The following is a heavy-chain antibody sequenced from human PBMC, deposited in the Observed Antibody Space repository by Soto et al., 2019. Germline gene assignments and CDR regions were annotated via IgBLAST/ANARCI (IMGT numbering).Heavy chain of an antibody. Sequence: SVKVSCKASGGTFSSYAISWVRQAPGQGLEWMGGVIPIFGTANYAQKFQGRVTITADESTSTAYMELSSLRSEDTAVYYCARDGPDIPGSYYYGSGPPGNWFDPWGQGTLVTASS. CDR3: ARDGPDIPGSYYYGSGPPGNWFDP. CDR1: GGTFSSYA. V-gene: IGHV1-69*13. J-gene: IGHJ5*02. CDR2: VIPIFGTA. D-gene: IGHD3-10*01.